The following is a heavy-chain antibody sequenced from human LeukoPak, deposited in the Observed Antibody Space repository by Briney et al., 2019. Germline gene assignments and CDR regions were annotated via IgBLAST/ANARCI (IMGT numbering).Heavy chain of an antibody. CDR3: VRAARYYWFDP. CDR1: GDSVSSGSHY. D-gene: IGHD1-14*01. J-gene: IGHJ5*02. CDR2: IDYSGST. V-gene: IGHV4-61*01. Sequence: PSETLSLTCTVSGDSVSSGSHYWSWIRQPPGKGLEWIGYIDYSGSTNYNPSLKSRATISIDTSKNQFSLKLSSVTAADTAVYYCVRAARYYWFDPWGQGTLVTVSS.